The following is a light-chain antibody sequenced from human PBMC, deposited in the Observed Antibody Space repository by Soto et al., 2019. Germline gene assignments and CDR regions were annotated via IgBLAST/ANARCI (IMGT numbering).Light chain of an antibody. V-gene: IGKV3-20*01. Sequence: EIVLTQSPGTLSVSPGERATLSCRASQGVSSSYLAWYQQKPGQAPRLLIDGTSSRATGIPDRFSGSGSRTDFTLTNSRLEPEEFTVDYCQQYSTSVTFGGGTKVEIK. CDR3: QQYSTSVT. CDR1: QGVSSSY. CDR2: GTS. J-gene: IGKJ4*01.